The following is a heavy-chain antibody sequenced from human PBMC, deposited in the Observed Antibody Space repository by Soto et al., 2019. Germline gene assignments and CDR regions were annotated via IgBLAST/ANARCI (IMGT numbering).Heavy chain of an antibody. V-gene: IGHV1-2*02. CDR3: ARGDYGTGGYPGPYVDY. D-gene: IGHD2-8*02. Sequence: HEHLVQSGAEVKRPGASLKVSCKASGYSFTGYYIHWVRQAPGQGLEWMGWINPDSGATNYAQNFQGRVTLTSDTSISTASMDLTSLTSDDTAVYYGARGDYGTGGYPGPYVDYWGQGTLVIVSS. CDR2: INPDSGAT. CDR1: GYSFTGYY. J-gene: IGHJ4*02.